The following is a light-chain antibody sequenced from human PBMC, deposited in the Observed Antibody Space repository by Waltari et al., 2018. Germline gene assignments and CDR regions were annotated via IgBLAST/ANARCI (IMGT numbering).Light chain of an antibody. V-gene: IGKV3-15*01. J-gene: IGKJ1*01. CDR2: GAS. Sequence: EIVMTQPPATLSVSPGERATLSCRASQSVRNNLVWYQQKPGQAPRLLIYGASTRVTGIPARFRGSGAGTEFTLTISSLQSEDFAGYYCQQYNNWPPWTFGQGTKVEIK. CDR3: QQYNNWPPWT. CDR1: QSVRNN.